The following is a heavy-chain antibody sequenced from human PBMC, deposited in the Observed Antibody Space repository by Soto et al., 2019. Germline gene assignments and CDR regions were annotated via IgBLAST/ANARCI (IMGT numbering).Heavy chain of an antibody. CDR3: ASHGTGTTGYYYYYGMDV. D-gene: IGHD1-7*01. CDR2: IYSTGNT. J-gene: IGHJ6*02. V-gene: IGHV4-39*01. CDR1: RGSISSSSYY. Sequence: SLTGTVSRGSISSSSYYWGWIRQPPGKGLEWIGSIYSTGNTYYNSSLNSQVTISVDTSKNQFSLKLSSVTAADTAVYYCASHGTGTTGYYYYYGMDVWGQGTTVTVSS.